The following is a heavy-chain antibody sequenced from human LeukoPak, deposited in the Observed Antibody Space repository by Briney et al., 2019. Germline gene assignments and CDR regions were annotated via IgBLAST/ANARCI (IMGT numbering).Heavy chain of an antibody. CDR1: GFTFSSYA. V-gene: IGHV3-64*01. D-gene: IGHD4-17*01. CDR3: ARGKLDYGDYYYYYGMDV. CDR2: ISSDGSST. Sequence: GGSLRLSCAASGFTFSSYAVHWVRQAPGKGLEYVSAISSDGSSTYYANSVKGRFTISRDNSKNTLYLQMGSLRAEDVAVYYCARGKLDYGDYYYYYGMDVWGQGTTVTVSS. J-gene: IGHJ6*02.